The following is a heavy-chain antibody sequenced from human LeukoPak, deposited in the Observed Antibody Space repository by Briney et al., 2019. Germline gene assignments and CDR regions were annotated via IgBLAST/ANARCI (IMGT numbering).Heavy chain of an antibody. CDR3: VNLGYSD. CDR2: IKNDGSDK. J-gene: IGHJ4*02. V-gene: IGHV3-7*01. D-gene: IGHD5-12*01. CDR1: GFIFSSFA. Sequence: GGSLRLSCAASGFIFSSFAMHWVRQAPGKGLEWVATIKNDGSDKYYVDSVKGRFTLSRDNAKNLVYLQMNSLRVEDTAVYYCVNLGYSDGGQGTLVTVSS.